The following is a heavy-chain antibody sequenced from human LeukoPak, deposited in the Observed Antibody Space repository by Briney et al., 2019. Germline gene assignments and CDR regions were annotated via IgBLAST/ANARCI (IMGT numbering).Heavy chain of an antibody. Sequence: PSETLSLTCAVYGGSFSGYYWSWIRQPPGKGLEWIGEINHSGSTNYNLSLKSRVTISVDTSKNQFSLKLSSVTAADTAVYYCAKDPLAYSSGPPPDYWGQGTLVTVSS. CDR3: AKDPLAYSSGPPPDY. CDR2: INHSGST. CDR1: GGSFSGYY. J-gene: IGHJ4*02. D-gene: IGHD6-19*01. V-gene: IGHV4-34*01.